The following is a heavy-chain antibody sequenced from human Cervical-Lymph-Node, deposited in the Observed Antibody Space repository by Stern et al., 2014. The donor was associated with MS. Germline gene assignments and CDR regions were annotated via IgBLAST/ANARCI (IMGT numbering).Heavy chain of an antibody. CDR1: GGTFSSDS. J-gene: IGHJ3*02. D-gene: IGHD5-12*01. V-gene: IGHV1-69*01. Sequence: VQLVESGAEVKKPGSSVKVSCKASGGTFSSDSITWVRQAPGRGLECMGWIIPRFGTTSYGPNFQVRVTISADESSGTAYLELRSLRSEDTAVYYCARLVDSGYDFLGAFDIWGQGTMVTVSS. CDR3: ARLVDSGYDFLGAFDI. CDR2: IIPRFGTT.